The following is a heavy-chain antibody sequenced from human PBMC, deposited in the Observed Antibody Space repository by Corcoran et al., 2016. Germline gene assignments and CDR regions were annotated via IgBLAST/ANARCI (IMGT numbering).Heavy chain of an antibody. Sequence: EVQLVESGGGLVKPGWSLRLSCAASGFTFSNAWMNWVRQAPGKVLEWVGRIKSKTDGGTTDYAAPVKGRFTISRDDSKNTLYLQMNSLKTEDTAVYYCTTYPRVRGVSSRIDYWGQGTLVTVSS. CDR2: IKSKTDGGTT. J-gene: IGHJ4*02. V-gene: IGHV3-15*07. CDR1: GFTFSNAW. CDR3: TTYPRVRGVSSRIDY. D-gene: IGHD3-10*01.